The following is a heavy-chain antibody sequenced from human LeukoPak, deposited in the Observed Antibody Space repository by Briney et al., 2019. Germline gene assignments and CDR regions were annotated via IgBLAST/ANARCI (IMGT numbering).Heavy chain of an antibody. CDR1: GGSVSSGGYS. D-gene: IGHD2-2*01. CDR2: IYYSGST. V-gene: IGHV4-30-4*07. J-gene: IGHJ6*03. CDR3: ARRVVVVPAAMFQSSYYYMDV. Sequence: PSQTLSLTCAVSGGSVSSGGYSWTWIRQPPGKGLECIGHIYYSGSTYYNPSLKSRVTISVDTSKNQFSLKLSSVTAADTAVYYCARRVVVVPAAMFQSSYYYMDVWGKGTTVTVSS.